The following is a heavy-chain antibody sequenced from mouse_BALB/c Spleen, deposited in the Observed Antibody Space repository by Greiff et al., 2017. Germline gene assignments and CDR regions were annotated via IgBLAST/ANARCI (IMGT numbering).Heavy chain of an antibody. CDR3: ARGGLYYDYDWYFDV. D-gene: IGHD2-4*01. Sequence: EVKLVESGGGLVQPGGSRKLSCAASGFTFSSFGMHWVRQAPEKGLEWVAYISSGSSTIYYADTVKGRFTISRDNPKNTLFLQMTSLRSEDTAMYYCARGGLYYDYDWYFDVWGAGTTVTVSS. J-gene: IGHJ1*01. V-gene: IGHV5-17*02. CDR2: ISSGSSTI. CDR1: GFTFSSFG.